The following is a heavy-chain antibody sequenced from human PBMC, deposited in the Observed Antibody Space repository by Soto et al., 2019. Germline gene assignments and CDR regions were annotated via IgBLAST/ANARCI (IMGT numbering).Heavy chain of an antibody. Sequence: TLSLTCTVSGGSVSSGNYYWSWIRQPPGKGLEWIGYIFHTGTTNYNPSLKSRVTISLDTSMNQFSLKLSSVTPADTAVYYCTRDPVRGGYCFVFRGQGIPISVSS. V-gene: IGHV4-61*01. D-gene: IGHD1-26*01. CDR3: TRDPVRGGYCFVF. CDR1: GGSVSSGNYY. CDR2: IFHTGTT. J-gene: IGHJ4*02.